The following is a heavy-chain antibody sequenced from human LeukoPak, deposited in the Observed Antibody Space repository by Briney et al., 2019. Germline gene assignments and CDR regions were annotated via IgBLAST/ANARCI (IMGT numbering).Heavy chain of an antibody. CDR2: ISSGSSYI. J-gene: IGHJ4*01. V-gene: IGHV3-21*01. Sequence: GGSLRLSCAASGFTFSTYSMSWVRQAPGKGLEWVSSISSGSSYIYYAASVKGRFTISRDNAKNSLYLQMNSLRVEDTAVYYCALDCSGGNCYSAYWGHGTLVTVSS. CDR1: GFTFSTYS. CDR3: ALDCSGGNCYSAY. D-gene: IGHD2-15*01.